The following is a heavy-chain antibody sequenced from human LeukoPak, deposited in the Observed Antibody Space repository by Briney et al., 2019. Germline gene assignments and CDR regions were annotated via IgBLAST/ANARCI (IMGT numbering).Heavy chain of an antibody. J-gene: IGHJ3*02. CDR3: ARVPAASSDAFDI. Sequence: SETLSLTCTVSGGSITSTNYYWGWIRLPPGQGLEWIGTIYYSGSTNYNPSLKSRVTISVDTSKNQFSLKLSSVTAADTAVYYCARVPAASSDAFDIWGQGTMVTVSS. V-gene: IGHV4-39*07. CDR1: GGSITSTNYY. D-gene: IGHD2-2*01. CDR2: IYYSGST.